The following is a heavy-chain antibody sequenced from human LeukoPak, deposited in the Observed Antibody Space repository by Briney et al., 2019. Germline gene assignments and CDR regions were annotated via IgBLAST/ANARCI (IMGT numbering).Heavy chain of an antibody. J-gene: IGHJ4*02. CDR1: GFTFSDNY. Sequence: GGSLRLSCAASGFTFSDNYMTWIRQAPGKGLEWLSYISSSGITIYYAHSVKGRFTISRDNAKNSVYLQMNSLRAEDTAVYYCARGPHYWGQGTLVTVSS. CDR3: ARGPHY. CDR2: ISSSGITI. V-gene: IGHV3-11*01.